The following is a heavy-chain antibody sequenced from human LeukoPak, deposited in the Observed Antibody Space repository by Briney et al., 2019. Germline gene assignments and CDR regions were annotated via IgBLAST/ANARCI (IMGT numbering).Heavy chain of an antibody. D-gene: IGHD3-10*01. CDR2: INAGNGNT. V-gene: IGHV1-3*01. Sequence: ASVKVSCKASGYTFTSYAMHWVRQAPGQRLEWMGWINAGNGNTKYSQKFQGRVTITRDTSASTAYMELSSLRSEDTAVYYCALYFGSGSPPDYWGQGTLVTASS. CDR1: GYTFTSYA. CDR3: ALYFGSGSPPDY. J-gene: IGHJ4*02.